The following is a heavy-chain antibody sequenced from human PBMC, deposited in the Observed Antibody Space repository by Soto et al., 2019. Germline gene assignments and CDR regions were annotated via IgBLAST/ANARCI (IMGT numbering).Heavy chain of an antibody. V-gene: IGHV4-4*02. Sequence: QVQLQESGPGLVRPSGALSVTCAVSGDSISRSHWWSWVRQSPGKGLEWIGEISHSGITNYNSSLKSRVTISGDKSKNQLSLKLTSVTAADTAVYYCARVRYDRSGFDHWGQGTLVSVSS. CDR3: ARVRYDRSGFDH. CDR1: GDSISRSHW. CDR2: ISHSGIT. D-gene: IGHD3-22*01. J-gene: IGHJ4*02.